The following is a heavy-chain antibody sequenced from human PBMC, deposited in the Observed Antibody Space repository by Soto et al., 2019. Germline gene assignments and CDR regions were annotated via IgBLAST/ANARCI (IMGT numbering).Heavy chain of an antibody. V-gene: IGHV3-13*01. Sequence: GGSLRLSCAASGFTFSSYDMHWVRQATGKGLEWVSAIGTAGDTYYPGSVKGRFTISRENAKNSLYLQMNSLRAGDTAVYYCARDRAVAGTLDYWGQGPLVTVSS. CDR1: GFTFSSYD. CDR2: IGTAGDT. J-gene: IGHJ4*02. CDR3: ARDRAVAGTLDY. D-gene: IGHD6-19*01.